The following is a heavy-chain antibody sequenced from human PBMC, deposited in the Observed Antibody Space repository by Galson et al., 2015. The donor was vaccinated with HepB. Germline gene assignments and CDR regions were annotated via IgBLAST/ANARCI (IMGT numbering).Heavy chain of an antibody. Sequence: SLRLSCAASGFTFSDHYMDWVRQAPGKGLEWVGRTRNKANSYTTEYAASVKGRFTISRDDSKNSLYLQMNSLKTEDTAVYYCARRRVNSGYEFDYWGQGTLVTVSS. CDR3: ARRRVNSGYEFDY. D-gene: IGHD5-12*01. V-gene: IGHV3-72*01. CDR1: GFTFSDHY. CDR2: TRNKANSYTT. J-gene: IGHJ4*02.